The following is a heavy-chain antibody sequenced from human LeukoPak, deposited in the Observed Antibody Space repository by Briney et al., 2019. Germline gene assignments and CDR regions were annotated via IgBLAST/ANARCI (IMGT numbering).Heavy chain of an antibody. J-gene: IGHJ5*02. CDR3: ARGSNYYDSGKGWFDP. CDR1: GGSINSYY. CDR2: IYYSGST. V-gene: IGHV4-59*12. Sequence: SETLSLTCTVSGGSINSYYWSWIRQPPGKGLEYIGYIYYSGSTNYNPSLKSRVTISVDTSKNQLSLKLSSVTAADTAVYYCARGSNYYDSGKGWFDPWGQGTLVTVSS. D-gene: IGHD3-10*01.